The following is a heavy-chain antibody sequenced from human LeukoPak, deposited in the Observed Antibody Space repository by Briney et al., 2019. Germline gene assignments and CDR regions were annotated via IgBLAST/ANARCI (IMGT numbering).Heavy chain of an antibody. J-gene: IGHJ3*02. CDR3: AKDHDYYASGPI. CDR2: IIPIFGTA. V-gene: IGHV1-69*13. Sequence: SVKVSFKASGGTFSSYATSWVRQAPGQGLEWMGGIIPIFGTANYAQKFQGRVTITADESTSTAYMELSSLRSEDTAVYYCAKDHDYYASGPIWGQGTMVTVSS. D-gene: IGHD3-10*01. CDR1: GGTFSSYA.